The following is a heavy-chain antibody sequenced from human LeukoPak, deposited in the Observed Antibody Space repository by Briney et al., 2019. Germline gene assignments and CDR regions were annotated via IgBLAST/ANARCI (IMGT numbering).Heavy chain of an antibody. D-gene: IGHD3-3*01. Sequence: GGSLRLSCAASGFTFINYDFVWVRQAPGKGLEWVSYISTSGRHTQYSDSVRGRFTISRDNGGNTLFLQMSSLRADDTAVYYCARAYYGFWSGNYYYYYMDVWGKGTTVTVSS. CDR1: GFTFINYD. CDR3: ARAYYGFWSGNYYYYYMDV. J-gene: IGHJ6*03. V-gene: IGHV3-48*03. CDR2: ISTSGRHT.